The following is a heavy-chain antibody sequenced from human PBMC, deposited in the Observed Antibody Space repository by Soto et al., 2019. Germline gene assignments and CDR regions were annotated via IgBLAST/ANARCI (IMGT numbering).Heavy chain of an antibody. D-gene: IGHD1-7*01. V-gene: IGHV3-23*05. CDR2: ISIGGTT. J-gene: IGHJ4*02. Sequence: GGSLILSCAASGFTFDSYAMSWVRQAPGKGLEWVSSISIGGTTYYADSVKGRFTISRDNSRNTLYLQMNSLRAEDTAFYYCAKNYFFDNWGQGPLVTGSS. CDR3: AKNYFFDN. CDR1: GFTFDSYA.